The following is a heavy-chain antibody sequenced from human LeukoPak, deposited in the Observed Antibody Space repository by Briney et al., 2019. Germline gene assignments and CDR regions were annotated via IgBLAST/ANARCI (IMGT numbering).Heavy chain of an antibody. Sequence: GASVKVSCKASGFTFTSSAVQWVRQARGQRLEWIGWIVVGSGNTNYAQKFQERVTITRDMSTSTAYMELSSLKSEDTAVYYCAAGCQLLSNYYYYMDVWGKGTTVTVSS. CDR2: IVVGSGNT. CDR1: GFTFTSSA. D-gene: IGHD2-2*01. V-gene: IGHV1-58*01. J-gene: IGHJ6*03. CDR3: AAGCQLLSNYYYYMDV.